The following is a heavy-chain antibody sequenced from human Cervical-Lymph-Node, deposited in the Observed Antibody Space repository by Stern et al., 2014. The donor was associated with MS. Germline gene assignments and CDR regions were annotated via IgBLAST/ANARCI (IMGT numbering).Heavy chain of an antibody. J-gene: IGHJ4*02. Sequence: QVQLVQSGGAVVQPGRSLRLSCAASGFTFSSYGMHWVRQAPGKGLEWVRVCSYDGNHKYYAASVKGRFTISRDNSKNTLHLQMNSVTPDDTAIYYCARDYEDTSMLFDHWGQGTLVTVSS. D-gene: IGHD2-8*01. V-gene: IGHV3-30*03. CDR3: ARDYEDTSMLFDH. CDR1: GFTFSSYG. CDR2: CSYDGNHK.